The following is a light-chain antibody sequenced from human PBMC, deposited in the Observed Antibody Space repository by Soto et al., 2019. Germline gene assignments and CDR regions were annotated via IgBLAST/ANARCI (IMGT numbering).Light chain of an antibody. CDR1: QSVLYSSHNKNY. V-gene: IGKV4-1*01. CDR2: WAS. Sequence: DIVMTQSPDSLAVSLGERATINCKSSQSVLYSSHNKNYLAWYQQKPGQPPKLLIYWASTRESGVPDRFSGSGSGTDFTLTISSLQAEDVAVYYCQQYDSTPALTFGGGTKVEIK. CDR3: QQYDSTPALT. J-gene: IGKJ4*01.